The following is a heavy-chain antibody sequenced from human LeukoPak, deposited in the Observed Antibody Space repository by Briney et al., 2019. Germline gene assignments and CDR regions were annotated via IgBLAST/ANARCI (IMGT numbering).Heavy chain of an antibody. CDR1: GGTFSSYA. D-gene: IGHD4-17*01. V-gene: IGHV1-69*06. CDR3: ARDGDYNPLDY. CDR2: LIPIFGTA. J-gene: IGHJ4*02. Sequence: ASVKVSCKASGGTFSSYAISWVRQAPGQGLEWMGGLIPIFGTANYAQKFQGRVTITADKSTSTAYMELSSLRSEDTAVYYCARDGDYNPLDYWGQGTLVTVSS.